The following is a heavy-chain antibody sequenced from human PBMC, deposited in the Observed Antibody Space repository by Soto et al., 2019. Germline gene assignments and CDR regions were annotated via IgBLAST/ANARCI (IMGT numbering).Heavy chain of an antibody. CDR2: ISGSGGST. CDR1: GFTFSSYA. CDR3: AKDGWDREHYYYYGMDV. V-gene: IGHV3-23*01. Sequence: GGSLRLSCAASGFTFSSYAMSWVRQAPGKGLEWVSAISGSGGSTYYADSVKGRFTISRDNSKNTLYLQMNSLRAEDTAVYYCAKDGWDREHYYYYGMDVWGQGTTVTVSS. D-gene: IGHD6-19*01. J-gene: IGHJ6*02.